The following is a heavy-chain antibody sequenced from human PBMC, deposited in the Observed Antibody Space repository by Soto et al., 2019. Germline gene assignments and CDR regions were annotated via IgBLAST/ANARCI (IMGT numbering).Heavy chain of an antibody. Sequence: GGSLRLSCAASGFTFSSYWMSWVRQAPGKGLEWVANIKQDGSDKYYVDSVKGRFTISRDNAKNSLYLQMNSLRAEDTAVYYCVLWFGELYYMDVWGKGTTVTVSS. V-gene: IGHV3-7*01. CDR2: IKQDGSDK. CDR3: VLWFGELYYMDV. D-gene: IGHD3-10*01. CDR1: GFTFSSYW. J-gene: IGHJ6*03.